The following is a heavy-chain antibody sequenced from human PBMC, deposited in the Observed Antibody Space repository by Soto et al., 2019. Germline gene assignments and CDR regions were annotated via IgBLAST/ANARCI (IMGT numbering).Heavy chain of an antibody. Sequence: EVQLLESGGNLVQPGGSLRLSCAASGFSFSTYALTWVRQAPGKGLEWVSGISASGATTYYADSVKGRFTISRHNPKNTVFLKMTSLRAEDTALYYCAKWTDTVIEAALAGSGFDIWGQGTMVTVSS. CDR1: GFSFSTYA. CDR3: AKWTDTVIEAALAGSGFDI. CDR2: ISASGATT. V-gene: IGHV3-23*01. D-gene: IGHD2-15*01. J-gene: IGHJ3*02.